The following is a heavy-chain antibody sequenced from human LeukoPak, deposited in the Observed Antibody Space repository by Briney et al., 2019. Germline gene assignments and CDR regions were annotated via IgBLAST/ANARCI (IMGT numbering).Heavy chain of an antibody. D-gene: IGHD3-22*01. Sequence: GGSLRLSCAASGFTFSSYAMHWVRQAPGKGLEYVSAISTNGGSTYYANSVKGRFTISRDNSKNTLYLQMGSLRAEDMAVYYCARGDSTIVVVKGFDYWGQGTLVTVSS. V-gene: IGHV3-64*01. CDR2: ISTNGGST. CDR3: ARGDSTIVVVKGFDY. CDR1: GFTFSSYA. J-gene: IGHJ4*02.